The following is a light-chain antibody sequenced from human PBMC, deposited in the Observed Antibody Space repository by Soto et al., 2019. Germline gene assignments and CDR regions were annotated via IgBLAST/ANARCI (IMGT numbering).Light chain of an antibody. CDR1: SSDVGGYNY. Sequence: QSALTQPASVSASPGQSITISCTGTSSDVGGYNYVSWYQQHPGKAPKLMIYEVSDRPSGVSNRFSGSKSGNTASLTISGLQAEDEADYYCSSYTSGSTGVFGGGTKLTVL. V-gene: IGLV2-14*01. J-gene: IGLJ3*02. CDR2: EVS. CDR3: SSYTSGSTGV.